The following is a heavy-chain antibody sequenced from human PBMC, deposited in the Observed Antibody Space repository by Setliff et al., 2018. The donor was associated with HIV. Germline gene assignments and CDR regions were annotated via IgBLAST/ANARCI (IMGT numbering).Heavy chain of an antibody. Sequence: ASVKVSCKASGYTFTSYDINWVRQATGQGLEWMGWMNPNSGNTGYAQKFQGRVTMTTDTSTNTVYLELTSLRSEDTAVYYCASYDFWSDYFYMDVWGKGTTVTVSS. D-gene: IGHD3-3*01. J-gene: IGHJ6*03. V-gene: IGHV1-8*02. CDR1: GYTFTSYD. CDR3: ASYDFWSDYFYMDV. CDR2: MNPNSGNT.